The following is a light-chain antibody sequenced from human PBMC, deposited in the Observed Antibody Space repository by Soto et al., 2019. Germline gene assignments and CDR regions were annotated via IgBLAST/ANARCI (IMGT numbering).Light chain of an antibody. CDR1: SSDVGGYNY. CDR3: SSYTSSSTLL. Sequence: QSVLTQPASVSGSPGQSITISCTGTSSDVGGYNYVSWYQQHPGKAPKLMIYEVSNRPSGVSNRFSGSKSGNTASLTISGLQAEDEADYYCSSYTSSSTLLFGGGPSSPS. V-gene: IGLV2-14*01. CDR2: EVS. J-gene: IGLJ2*01.